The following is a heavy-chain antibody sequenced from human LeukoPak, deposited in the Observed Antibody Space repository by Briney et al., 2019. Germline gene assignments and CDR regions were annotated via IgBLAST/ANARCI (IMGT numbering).Heavy chain of an antibody. D-gene: IGHD3-22*01. CDR3: ARYYYNDNGYSEDPFDI. CDR1: GFTFSRYW. V-gene: IGHV3-7*01. CDR2: IKEDGSEK. J-gene: IGHJ3*02. Sequence: PGGSLRLSCAASGFTFSRYWMTWVRQAPGKGLEWVANIKEDGSEKNYVDSLKGRFTISRDNAKNSLYLQMNSLRAEDTAVYYCARYYYNDNGYSEDPFDIWGQGTMVTVSS.